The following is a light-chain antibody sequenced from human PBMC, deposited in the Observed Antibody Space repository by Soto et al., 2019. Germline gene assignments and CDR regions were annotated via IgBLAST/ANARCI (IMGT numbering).Light chain of an antibody. Sequence: QSVLTQPPSVSGAPGQRVTLSCTGSSSNIGAGYDVHWYQHLPGTAPKLLIYGNSNRPSGVPDRFSGSKSGTSASLAITGLQAEDEADYYCHSYDSSLSGSVFGGGTKVTVL. CDR2: GNS. CDR1: SSNIGAGYD. J-gene: IGLJ2*01. V-gene: IGLV1-40*01. CDR3: HSYDSSLSGSV.